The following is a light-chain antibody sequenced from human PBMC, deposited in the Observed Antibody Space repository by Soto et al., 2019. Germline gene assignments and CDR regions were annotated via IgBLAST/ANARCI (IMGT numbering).Light chain of an antibody. CDR1: QSVSNY. V-gene: IGKV1-39*01. J-gene: IGKJ1*01. CDR3: QQSYSSHRT. CDR2: ATS. Sequence: DIQMTQSPSSLSASVGDRVTITCRTSQSVSNYLNWYQQKSAKAPKLLIYATSTLQTGVPSRFSGSGSGTDFTLTISSLQPEDFATYYCQQSYSSHRTFGQGTKVDIK.